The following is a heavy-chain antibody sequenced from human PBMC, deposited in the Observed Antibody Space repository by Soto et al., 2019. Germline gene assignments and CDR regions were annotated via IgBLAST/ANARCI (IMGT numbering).Heavy chain of an antibody. CDR2: ISGSGGST. D-gene: IGHD3-16*02. J-gene: IGHJ3*02. V-gene: IGHV3-23*01. CDR3: AKGLDIWGSYRYVAFDI. Sequence: GGSLRLSCAASGFTFSNAWMNWVRQAPGKGLEWVSAISGSGGSTYYADSVKGRFTISRDNSKNTLYLQMNSLRAEDTAVYYCAKGLDIWGSYRYVAFDIWGQGTMVTVSS. CDR1: GFTFSNAW.